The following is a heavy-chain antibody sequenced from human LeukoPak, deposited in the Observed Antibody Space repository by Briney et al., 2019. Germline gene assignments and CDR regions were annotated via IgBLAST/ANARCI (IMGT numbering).Heavy chain of an antibody. Sequence: SETLSLTCTVSGDSISSGNYWGWIRQPPGKGLEWIGYIYYSGSTNYNPSLKSRVTISVDTSKNQFSLKLSSVTAADTAVYYCARSLGGYSIDYWGQGTLVTVSS. D-gene: IGHD5-18*01. J-gene: IGHJ4*02. CDR1: GDSISSGNY. CDR3: ARSLGGYSIDY. CDR2: IYYSGST. V-gene: IGHV4-61*05.